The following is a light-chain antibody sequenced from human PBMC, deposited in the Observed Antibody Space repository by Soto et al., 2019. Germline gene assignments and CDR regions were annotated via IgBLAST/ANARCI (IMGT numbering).Light chain of an antibody. CDR2: GAS. J-gene: IGKJ1*01. CDR1: QRVSSNY. CDR3: QQYGSSPRT. Sequence: IVLTQSPGTLSLSPGERATLSCRAGQRVSSNYLAWYQQKPGQAPRLLIYGASSRATGIPDRFSGRGSGTDFTLTISRLEPEDFAVYYCQQYGSSPRTFGQGTKVEIK. V-gene: IGKV3-20*01.